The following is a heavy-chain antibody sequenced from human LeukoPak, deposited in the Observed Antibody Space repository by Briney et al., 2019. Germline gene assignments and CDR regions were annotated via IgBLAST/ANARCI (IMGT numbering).Heavy chain of an antibody. CDR3: AKMGDLTYCDY. Sequence: PGGSLRLSCAASGFTFRRYGMIWVRQAPGKGLEWVSVISGSGGSTYYGDSVKGRFTISRDNSKNTLYLQMNSLRAEDTAVYYCAKMGDLTYCDYWGQGTLVTVSS. D-gene: IGHD2-21*02. V-gene: IGHV3-23*01. J-gene: IGHJ4*02. CDR2: ISGSGGST. CDR1: GFTFRRYG.